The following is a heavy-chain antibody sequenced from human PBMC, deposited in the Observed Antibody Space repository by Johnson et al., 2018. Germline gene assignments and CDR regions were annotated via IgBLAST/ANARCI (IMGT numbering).Heavy chain of an antibody. D-gene: IGHD3-10*01. Sequence: VQLVESGGGLVQPGGSLRLSCAASGFTVSSNYMSWVRQAPGKGLEWVSVIYSGGSTYYADSVKGRFTISRDNSKNPLYLQMNSLRPEDTALYYCAKDMGRGDFYYYGMDVWGQGTTVAVSS. J-gene: IGHJ6*02. CDR2: IYSGGST. CDR1: GFTVSSNY. CDR3: AKDMGRGDFYYYGMDV. V-gene: IGHV3-66*02.